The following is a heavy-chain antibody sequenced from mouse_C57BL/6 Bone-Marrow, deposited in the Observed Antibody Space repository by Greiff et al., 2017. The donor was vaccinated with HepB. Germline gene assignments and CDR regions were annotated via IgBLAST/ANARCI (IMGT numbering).Heavy chain of an antibody. V-gene: IGHV1-64*01. CDR1: GYTFTSYW. CDR3: ARGVYYGDY. CDR2: IHPNSGST. Sequence: VKLVEPGAELVKPGASVKLSCKASGYTFTSYWMHWVKQRPGQGLEWIGMIHPNSGSTNYNEKFKSKATLTVDKSSSTAYMQLSSLTSEDSAVYYCARGVYYGDYWGQGTTLTVSS. D-gene: IGHD2-1*01. J-gene: IGHJ2*01.